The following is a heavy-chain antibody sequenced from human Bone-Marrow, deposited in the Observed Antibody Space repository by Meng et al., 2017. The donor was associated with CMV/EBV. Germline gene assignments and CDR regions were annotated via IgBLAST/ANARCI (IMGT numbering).Heavy chain of an antibody. CDR3: ARDGLGATVAYYYGMDV. D-gene: IGHD1-26*01. J-gene: IGHJ6*01. CDR1: GFTFSDYY. CDR2: ISSSGSTI. V-gene: IGHV3-11*01. Sequence: GGSLRLSCAASGFTFSDYYMSWIRQAPGKGLEWVSYISSSGSTIYYADSVKGRFTISRDNAKNSLYLQMNSLRAEDTAVYYCARDGLGATVAYYYGMDVWGQGTTVTGYS.